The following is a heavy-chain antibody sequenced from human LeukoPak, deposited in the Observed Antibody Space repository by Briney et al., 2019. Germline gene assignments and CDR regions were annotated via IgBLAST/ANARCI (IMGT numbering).Heavy chain of an antibody. J-gene: IGHJ4*02. CDR3: ARDPADYGDYEYYFDY. CDR1: GYTFTGYY. V-gene: IGHV1-2*02. Sequence: ASVKVSCKASGYTFTGYYMHWVRQAPGQGLEWMGWINPNTGGTNYAQKFHGRVTMTRDTSTSTAYMELRSLRSDDTAVYYCARDPADYGDYEYYFDYWGQGTLVTVSS. CDR2: INPNTGGT. D-gene: IGHD4-17*01.